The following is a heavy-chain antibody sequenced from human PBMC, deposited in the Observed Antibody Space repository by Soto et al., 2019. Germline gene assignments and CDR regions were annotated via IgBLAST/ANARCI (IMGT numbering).Heavy chain of an antibody. CDR3: ARGAQTLLYSSSWYYYYYMDV. CDR2: IYYSGST. V-gene: IGHV4-31*03. D-gene: IGHD6-13*01. CDR1: GGSISSGGYY. J-gene: IGHJ6*03. Sequence: TLSLTCTVSGGSISSGGYYWSWIRQHPGKGLEWIGYIYYSGSTYYNPSLKSRVTISVDTSKNQFSLKLSSVTAADTAVYYCARGAQTLLYSSSWYYYYYMDVWGKGTTVTVSS.